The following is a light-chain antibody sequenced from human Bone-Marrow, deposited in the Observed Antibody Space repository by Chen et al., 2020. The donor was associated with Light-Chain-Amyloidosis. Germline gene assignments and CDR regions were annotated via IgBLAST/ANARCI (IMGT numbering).Light chain of an antibody. CDR1: DLPTKY. CDR3: QSADSSGTYEVI. J-gene: IGLJ2*01. V-gene: IGLV3-25*03. Sequence: SYELTQPPSVSVSPGQTARITCSGDDLPTKYAYWYQQKPGQAPVLVIHRDTERPSGISERFSGASSGTTGTLTISGNQAEDEAGYRCQSADSSGTYEVIFGGGTKLTGL. CDR2: RDT.